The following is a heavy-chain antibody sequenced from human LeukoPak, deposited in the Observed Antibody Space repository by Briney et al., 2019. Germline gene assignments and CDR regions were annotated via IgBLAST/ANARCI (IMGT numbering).Heavy chain of an antibody. D-gene: IGHD2-15*01. CDR1: GYSISSAYY. CDR3: VLFYYSGGLLDY. CDR2: IYHSGST. J-gene: IGHJ4*02. Sequence: SSETLSLTCTVSGYSISSAYYWGWIRQPPGKGLEWIGSIYHSGSTYYKSSLKSRVTISVDTSKNHFSLKLTSVTAADTAVYYCVLFYYSGGLLDYWGQGTLVTVSS. V-gene: IGHV4-38-2*02.